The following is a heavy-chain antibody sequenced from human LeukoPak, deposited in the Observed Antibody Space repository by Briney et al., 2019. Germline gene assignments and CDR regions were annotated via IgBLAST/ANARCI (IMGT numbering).Heavy chain of an antibody. CDR2: IRYDESES. Sequence: TGGSLRLSCAASGFTFSSYWMSWVRQAPGKGLEWVAFIRYDESESYYADSVKGRFTISRDNSKNTLYVQMNSLRPEDTAVYYCARPGRKYYGSGNYLFFDCWGQGTLVTVSS. D-gene: IGHD3-10*01. J-gene: IGHJ4*02. CDR3: ARPGRKYYGSGNYLFFDC. CDR1: GFTFSSYW. V-gene: IGHV3-30*02.